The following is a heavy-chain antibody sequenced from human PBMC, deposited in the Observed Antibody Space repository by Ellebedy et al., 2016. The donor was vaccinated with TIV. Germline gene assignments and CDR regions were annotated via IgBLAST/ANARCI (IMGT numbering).Heavy chain of an antibody. Sequence: GGSLRLSCAASGITFSDYWMHWVRQAPGKGLVWVSSINSDGSTTRYADSVQGRFTISRDNAKSALYLQMNSLRAEDTAVYYCAREVVPSSKGGAFDVWGQGTTVTVSS. CDR1: GITFSDYW. CDR2: INSDGSTT. CDR3: AREVVPSSKGGAFDV. V-gene: IGHV3-74*01. D-gene: IGHD2/OR15-2a*01. J-gene: IGHJ6*02.